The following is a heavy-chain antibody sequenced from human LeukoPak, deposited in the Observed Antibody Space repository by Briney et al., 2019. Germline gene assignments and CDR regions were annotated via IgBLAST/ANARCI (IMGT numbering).Heavy chain of an antibody. CDR2: IYHSGST. CDR3: ARVRYFSEGYYFDY. J-gene: IGHJ4*02. V-gene: IGHV4-30-2*01. D-gene: IGHD3-3*01. Sequence: SGPGLVKPSETLSLTCAVSGGSISSGGYSWSWIRQPPGKGLEWIGYIYHSGSTYYNPSLKSRVTISVDRSKNQFSLKLSSVTAADTAVYYCARVRYFSEGYYFDYWGQGTLVTVSS. CDR1: GGSISSGGYS.